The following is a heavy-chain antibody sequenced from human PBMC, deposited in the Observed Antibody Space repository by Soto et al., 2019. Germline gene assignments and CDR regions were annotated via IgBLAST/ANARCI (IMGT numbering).Heavy chain of an antibody. CDR1: GDSMRGYHFY. CDR3: AYGSSSAWIDY. D-gene: IGHD6-25*01. J-gene: IGHJ4*02. Sequence: SETLSLTCSVSGDSMRGYHFYWGWIRQAPGKGLEWIGSAYFSGGNTYYSPSLKSRVSISVDTSKNEFSLRLTSLTAADTAVYFCAYGSSSAWIDYWGQRPLVTASS. CDR2: AYFSGGNT. V-gene: IGHV4-39*01.